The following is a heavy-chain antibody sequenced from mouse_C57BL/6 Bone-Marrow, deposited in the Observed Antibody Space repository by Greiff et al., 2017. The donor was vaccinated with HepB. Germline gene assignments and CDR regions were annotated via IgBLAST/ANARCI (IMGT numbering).Heavy chain of an antibody. J-gene: IGHJ2*01. CDR3: ARNGGMGGYYYFDY. D-gene: IGHD2-3*01. V-gene: IGHV2-9-1*01. CDR1: GFSLTSYA. Sequence: VKLMESGPGLVAPSQSLSITCTVSGFSLTSYAISWVRQPPGKGLEWLGVIWTGGGTNYNSALKSRLSISKDNSKSQVFLKMNSLQTDDTARYYCARNGGMGGYYYFDYWGQGTTLTVSS. CDR2: IWTGGGT.